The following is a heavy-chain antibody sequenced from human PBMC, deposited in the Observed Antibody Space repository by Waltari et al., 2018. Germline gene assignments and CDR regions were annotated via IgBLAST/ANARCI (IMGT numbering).Heavy chain of an antibody. CDR3: ARHGRKGSIVRGPDS. CDR1: GASISSSSYY. CDR2: IYYSGSN. J-gene: IGHJ4*02. V-gene: IGHV4-39*01. Sequence: QLQLQGSGPGLVNPSETLSLTCTVSGASISSSSYYWGWVRQHPGKWLEWIATIYYSGSNYHNTSLQSRVTISVNTHKSQFSLKLSSVTAADTAVYYCARHGRKGSIVRGPDSWGQGTLVTVSS. D-gene: IGHD1-26*01.